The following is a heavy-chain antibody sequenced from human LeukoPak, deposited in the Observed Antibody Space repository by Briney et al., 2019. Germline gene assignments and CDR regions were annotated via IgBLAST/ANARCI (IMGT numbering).Heavy chain of an antibody. CDR3: ARRSPYSSSWYFDY. CDR1: GYSFTSYW. J-gene: IGHJ4*02. Sequence: GESLKISCKGSGYSFTSYWIGWVRQMPGKGLEWMGIIYPGDSDTRYSPPFQGQVTISADKSIGTAYLQWSSLKASDTAMYYCARRSPYSSSWYFDYWGQGTLVTVSS. V-gene: IGHV5-51*01. D-gene: IGHD6-13*01. CDR2: IYPGDSDT.